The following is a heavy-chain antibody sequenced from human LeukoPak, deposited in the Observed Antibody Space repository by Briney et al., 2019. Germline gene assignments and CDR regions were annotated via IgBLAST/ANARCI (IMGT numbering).Heavy chain of an antibody. Sequence: GASVKVSCKASGYTFTSYYMHWARQAPGQGLEWMGIINPSGGSTSYAQKFQGRVTMTRDTSTSTVYMELSSLRSEDTAVYYCARVRDSSGEGHAFDIWGQGTMVTVSS. J-gene: IGHJ3*02. D-gene: IGHD3-22*01. CDR2: INPSGGST. CDR3: ARVRDSSGEGHAFDI. V-gene: IGHV1-46*01. CDR1: GYTFTSYY.